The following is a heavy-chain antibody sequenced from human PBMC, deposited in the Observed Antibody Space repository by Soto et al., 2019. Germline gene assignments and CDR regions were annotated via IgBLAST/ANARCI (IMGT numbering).Heavy chain of an antibody. Sequence: QITLKASGPTLVKPTQTLTLTCTFSGFSVSTRGVGVGWIRQPPGKALEWLALIYWDDDKRYSPSLKTRPTIPNDTSKHHVVLTRTNMDPVDTATYYCPHTLWFEEPYYFDYWGQGTLVTVSP. CDR1: GFSVSTRGVG. CDR3: PHTLWFEEPYYFDY. V-gene: IGHV2-5*02. J-gene: IGHJ4*02. CDR2: IYWDDDK. D-gene: IGHD3-10*01.